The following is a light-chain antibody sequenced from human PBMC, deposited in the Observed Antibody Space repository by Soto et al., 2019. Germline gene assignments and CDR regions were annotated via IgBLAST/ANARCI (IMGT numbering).Light chain of an antibody. CDR2: AAS. CDR3: QKYNGAPPET. CDR1: QDISNY. Sequence: DIQMTQSPSSLSATVGDRVTITCWACQDISNYFAWHQQKPGKVPKLLIYAASTLQPGVPSRFSGSGSGTDFTLTIRSLQPEDVATYYCQKYNGAPPETFGPGTKVAIK. J-gene: IGKJ3*01. V-gene: IGKV1-27*01.